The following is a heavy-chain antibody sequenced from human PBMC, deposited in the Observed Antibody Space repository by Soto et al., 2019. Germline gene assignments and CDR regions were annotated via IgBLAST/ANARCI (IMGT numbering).Heavy chain of an antibody. Sequence: PGGSLRLSCAASGFTFDDYAMHWVRQAPGKGLEWVSGISWNSGSIGYADSVKGRFTISRDNAKNSLYLQMNSLRAEDTALYYCPKDIKYYYGSGKDYWGQGTLVTVSS. D-gene: IGHD3-10*01. CDR2: ISWNSGSI. CDR1: GFTFDDYA. CDR3: PKDIKYYYGSGKDY. V-gene: IGHV3-9*01. J-gene: IGHJ4*02.